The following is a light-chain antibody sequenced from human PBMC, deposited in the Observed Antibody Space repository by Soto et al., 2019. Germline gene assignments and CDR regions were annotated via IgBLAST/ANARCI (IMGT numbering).Light chain of an antibody. Sequence: DIQMTQSPSTLSASVGDGVTITCRASQSISGWLAWYQQKPGKAPKLLIYGASSLESGVPSRFSGSGFGTEFTLTISSLQPDDFATYYCQQYLSSSRTFGGGTKVEIK. CDR3: QQYLSSSRT. CDR2: GAS. CDR1: QSISGW. J-gene: IGKJ4*01. V-gene: IGKV1-5*03.